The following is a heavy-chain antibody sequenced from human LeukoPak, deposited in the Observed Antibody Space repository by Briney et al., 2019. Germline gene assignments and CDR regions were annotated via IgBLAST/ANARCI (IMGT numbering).Heavy chain of an antibody. CDR2: ISGSGGST. Sequence: GGSLRLSCAASGFTFSSYGMSWVRQAPGKGLEWVSAISGSGGSTYYADSVKGRFTISRDNSKNTLYLQMNSLRAEDTAVYYCARDLLYYYYGSGSYRPLGAFDIWGQGTMVTVSS. D-gene: IGHD3-10*01. CDR3: ARDLLYYYYGSGSYRPLGAFDI. CDR1: GFTFSSYG. J-gene: IGHJ3*02. V-gene: IGHV3-23*01.